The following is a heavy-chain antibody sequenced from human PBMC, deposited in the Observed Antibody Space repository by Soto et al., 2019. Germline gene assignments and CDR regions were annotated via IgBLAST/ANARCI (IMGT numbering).Heavy chain of an antibody. CDR3: ARDRGYGESHFDY. J-gene: IGHJ4*02. Sequence: QVQLQESSPGLVKPSETLSLTCSVSGGSISSNYWSWIRQPPGKGLEWIGYIYNSGSTNYNPSLRSRVTISVDTSNNQFSLKLGSVTAADTAVYYCARDRGYGESHFDYWGQGTLVTVSS. D-gene: IGHD5-12*01. V-gene: IGHV4-59*01. CDR2: IYNSGST. CDR1: GGSISSNY.